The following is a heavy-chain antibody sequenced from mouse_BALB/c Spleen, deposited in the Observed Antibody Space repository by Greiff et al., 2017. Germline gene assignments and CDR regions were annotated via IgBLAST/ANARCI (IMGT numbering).Heavy chain of an antibody. J-gene: IGHJ3*01. V-gene: IGHV2-9*02. D-gene: IGHD2-10*01. CDR1: GFSLTSYG. Sequence: VKVEESGPGLVAPSQSLSITCTVSGFSLTSYGVHWVRQPPGKGLEWLGVIWAGGSTNYNSALMSRLSISKDNSKSQVFLKMNSLQTDDTAMYYCARAYYGNFFAYWGQGTLVTVSA. CDR3: ARAYYGNFFAY. CDR2: IWAGGST.